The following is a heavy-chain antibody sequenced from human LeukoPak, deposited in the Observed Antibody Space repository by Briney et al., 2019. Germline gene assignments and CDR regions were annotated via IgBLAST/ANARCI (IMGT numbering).Heavy chain of an antibody. D-gene: IGHD7-27*01. J-gene: IGHJ3*02. V-gene: IGHV3-21*01. CDR1: GFTFSSYA. Sequence: GGSLRLSCAASGFTFSSYAMSWVRQAPGKGLEWVSSISSSSSYIYYADSVKGRFTISRDNAKNSLYLQMNSLRAEDTAVYYCARDPLGAFDIWGQGTMVTVSS. CDR3: ARDPLGAFDI. CDR2: ISSSSSYI.